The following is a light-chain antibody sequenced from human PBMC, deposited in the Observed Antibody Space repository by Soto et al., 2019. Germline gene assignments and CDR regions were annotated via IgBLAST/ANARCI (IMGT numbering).Light chain of an antibody. V-gene: IGKV1-5*03. CDR2: KAS. Sequence: DIQMTQSPSTLSASVGDRVTITCRASQSISTWLAWYQQRPGKAPKLLIYKASSLESGVPSRFSGSGFGTEFTLTISSPQPDDSATYYCQQYNSFSWTFGHGSKVQIK. CDR1: QSISTW. J-gene: IGKJ1*01. CDR3: QQYNSFSWT.